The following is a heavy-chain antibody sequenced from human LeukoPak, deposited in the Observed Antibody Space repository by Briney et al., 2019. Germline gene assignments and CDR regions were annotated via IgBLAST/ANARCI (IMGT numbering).Heavy chain of an antibody. V-gene: IGHV4-34*01. CDR1: GGSFSGYY. CDR3: ARASMVRGDIVY. J-gene: IGHJ4*02. Sequence: PSETLSLTCAVYGGSFSGYYWSWIRQPPGKGLEWIGEINHSGSTNYNPSLKSRVTISVDTSKNQFSLKLSSVTAADTAVYYCARASMVRGDIVYWGQGTLVTVSS. CDR2: INHSGST. D-gene: IGHD3-10*01.